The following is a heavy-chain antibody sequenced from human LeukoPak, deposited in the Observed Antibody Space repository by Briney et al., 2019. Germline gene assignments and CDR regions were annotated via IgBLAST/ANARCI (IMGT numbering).Heavy chain of an antibody. CDR3: ARVFVDYVWGSYRPGYFDY. V-gene: IGHV3-7*01. J-gene: IGHJ4*02. D-gene: IGHD3-16*02. CDR1: GFTFSSYW. CDR2: IKQDGSDK. Sequence: GGSLRLACAASGFTFSSYWMGSVRPAPGEGLEWVANIKQDGSDKYYLYSVKGRFTISRDNAKHSLYLQMNSLRAEDKAGYYCARVFVDYVWGSYRPGYFDYWGQGTLVTVSS.